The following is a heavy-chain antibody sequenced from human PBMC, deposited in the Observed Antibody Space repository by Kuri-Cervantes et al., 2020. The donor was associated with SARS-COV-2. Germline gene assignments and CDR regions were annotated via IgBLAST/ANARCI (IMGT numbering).Heavy chain of an antibody. CDR1: GVTFNTET. V-gene: IGHV1-18*01. D-gene: IGHD2/OR15-2a*01. J-gene: IGHJ4*02. CDR2: ISTYNGNT. Sequence: ASVKVSCKASGVTFNTETFSWVRQAPGQGLEWMGWISTYNGNTDYAQKFQGRVTLTTDTSSSTIYMELRSLKSDDAAMYYCARDGAFYDYWGQGTLVTVSS. CDR3: ARDGAFYDY.